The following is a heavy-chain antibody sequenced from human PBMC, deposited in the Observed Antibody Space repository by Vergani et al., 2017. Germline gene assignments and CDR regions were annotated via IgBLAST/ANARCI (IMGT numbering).Heavy chain of an antibody. CDR2: IYPGDSDT. J-gene: IGHJ3*02. CDR3: ARHVSSLKQQLVRAFDI. CDR1: GYSFTSYW. D-gene: IGHD6-13*01. Sequence: EVQLVQSGAEVKKPGESLKISCKGSGYSFTSYWIGWVRQMPGKGLEWMGSIYPGDSDTRYSPSFQGQVTISADKSISTAYLQWSSLKASDTAMYYCARHVSSLKQQLVRAFDIWGQGTMVTVSS. V-gene: IGHV5-51*01.